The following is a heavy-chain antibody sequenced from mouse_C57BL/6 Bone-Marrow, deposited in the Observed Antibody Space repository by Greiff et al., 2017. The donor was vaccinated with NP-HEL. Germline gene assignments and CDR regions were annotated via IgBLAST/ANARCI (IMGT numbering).Heavy chain of an antibody. CDR1: GFNIKDDY. D-gene: IGHD1-1*01. V-gene: IGHV14-4*01. Sequence: VQLQQSGAELVRPGASVKLSCTASGFNIKDDYMHWVKQRPEQGLEWIGWIDPENGDTEYASKFQGKATITADTSSNTAYLQLSSLTSEDTAVYYCTTYYCDPYWGQGTLVTVSA. CDR3: TTYYCDPY. CDR2: IDPENGDT. J-gene: IGHJ3*01.